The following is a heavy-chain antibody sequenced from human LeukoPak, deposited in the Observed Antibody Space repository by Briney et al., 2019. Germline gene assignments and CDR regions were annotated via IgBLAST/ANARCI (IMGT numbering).Heavy chain of an antibody. Sequence: PGGSLRLSCAVSGFTFSDYYMSWIRQAPGKGLEWVAYISSSGSTIYYADSVKGRFTISRDNAKNSLYLQMNSLRAEDTAVYYCARVRYYYGSGSYLNYWGQGTLVTVSS. CDR2: ISSSGSTI. V-gene: IGHV3-11*04. CDR3: ARVRYYYGSGSYLNY. D-gene: IGHD3-10*01. J-gene: IGHJ4*02. CDR1: GFTFSDYY.